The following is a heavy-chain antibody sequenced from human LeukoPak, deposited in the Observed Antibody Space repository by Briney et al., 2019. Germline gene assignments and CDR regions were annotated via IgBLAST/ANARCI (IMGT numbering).Heavy chain of an antibody. D-gene: IGHD5-24*01. J-gene: IGHJ3*02. Sequence: HPGGSLRLSCAASGFTFSSYAMHWVRQAPGKGLESVSAISSNGGSTYYANSVKGRFTISRDNSKNTLYLQMNSLRAEDTAVYYCARGDGYNPGPYDAFDIWGQGTMVTVSS. CDR1: GFTFSSYA. V-gene: IGHV3-64*01. CDR2: ISSNGGST. CDR3: ARGDGYNPGPYDAFDI.